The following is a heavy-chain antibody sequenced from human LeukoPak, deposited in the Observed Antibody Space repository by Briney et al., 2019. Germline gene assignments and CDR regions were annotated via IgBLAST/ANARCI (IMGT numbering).Heavy chain of an antibody. CDR1: GYTFTSYA. J-gene: IGHJ4*02. V-gene: IGHV1-3*01. CDR2: INAGNGNT. Sequence: GASVKVSCKASGYTFTSYAMHWVRQAPGQRLEWMGWINAGNGNTKYSQKFQGRVTITRDTSASTAYMELSSLRSEDTAVYYCARAVFGLAQPLVYWGQGTLVTVSS. D-gene: IGHD2-8*02. CDR3: ARAVFGLAQPLVY.